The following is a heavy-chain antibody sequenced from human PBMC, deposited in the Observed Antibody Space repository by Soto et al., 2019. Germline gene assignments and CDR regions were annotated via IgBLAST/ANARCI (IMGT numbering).Heavy chain of an antibody. V-gene: IGHV4-59*01. CDR1: GGSISSYY. J-gene: IGHJ6*02. CDR3: ARNGARSVAGVFQPRIDSSGNSSGMDV. CDR2: IYYSGST. Sequence: SETLSLTCTVSGGSISSYYWSWIRQPPGKGLEWIGYIYYSGSTNYNPSLKSRVTISVDTSKNQFSLKLSSVTAADTAVYYCARNGARSVAGVFQPRIDSSGNSSGMDVWGQGTTVTVSS. D-gene: IGHD3-22*01.